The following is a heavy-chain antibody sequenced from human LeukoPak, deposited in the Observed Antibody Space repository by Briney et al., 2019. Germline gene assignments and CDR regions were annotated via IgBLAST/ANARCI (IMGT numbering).Heavy chain of an antibody. J-gene: IGHJ5*02. CDR1: GGTFSSYA. CDR2: IIPIFGTA. D-gene: IGHD3-3*01. V-gene: IGHV1-69*05. Sequence: ASVKVSCKASGGTFSSYAISWVRQAPGQGLEWMGGIIPIFGTANYAQKVQGRITITTDESTSTAYMELSSLRSEDTAVYYCARVGGSARLRFLEWATFDPWGQGTLVTVSS. CDR3: ARVGGSARLRFLEWATFDP.